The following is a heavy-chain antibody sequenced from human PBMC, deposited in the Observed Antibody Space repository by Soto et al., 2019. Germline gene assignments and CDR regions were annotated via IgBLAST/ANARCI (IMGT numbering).Heavy chain of an antibody. CDR3: AKVFYYYDSSGCYYFDY. Sequence: GGSLTRSCAASGFTFISYAMSWVRQAPGKGLEWVSAISGSGGSTYYADSVKGRFTISRDNSKNTLYLQMNSLRAEDTAVYYCAKVFYYYDSSGCYYFDYWGQATLVNVSS. CDR1: GFTFISYA. CDR2: ISGSGGST. V-gene: IGHV3-23*01. J-gene: IGHJ4*02. D-gene: IGHD3-22*01.